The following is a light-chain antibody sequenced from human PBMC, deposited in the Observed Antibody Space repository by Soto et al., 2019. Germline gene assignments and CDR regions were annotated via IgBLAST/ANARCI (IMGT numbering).Light chain of an antibody. J-gene: IGLJ3*02. CDR3: CSHSSSITWM. Sequence: QSVLTQTASVSGSPGQSITMSCTGTSSDVGGYNFVSWYQQHPGKDHKLIVHEVANRLSGVSGRFSGSKSGNTAFLTISGLQAEDEAVYYCCSHSSSITWMFGGGTKLTVL. CDR2: EVA. V-gene: IGLV2-14*03. CDR1: SSDVGGYNF.